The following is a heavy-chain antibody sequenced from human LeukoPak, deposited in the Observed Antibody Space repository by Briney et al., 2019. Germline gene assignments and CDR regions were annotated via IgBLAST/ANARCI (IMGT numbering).Heavy chain of an antibody. D-gene: IGHD1-26*01. CDR3: ARARIVGATYDY. V-gene: IGHV3-11*01. CDR1: GFTFSDYY. Sequence: GGSLRLSCAASGFTFSDYYMSWIRQAPGKGLEWVSYISSSGITIYYADSVKGRFTISRDNAKNSLYLQMNNLRAEDTAVYYCARARIVGATYDYWGQGTLVTVSS. J-gene: IGHJ4*02. CDR2: ISSSGITI.